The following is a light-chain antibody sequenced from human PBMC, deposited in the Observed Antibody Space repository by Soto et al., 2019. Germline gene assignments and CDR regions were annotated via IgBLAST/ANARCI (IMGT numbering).Light chain of an antibody. V-gene: IGKV3-20*01. J-gene: IGKJ5*01. CDR3: QQYGTSPPIT. Sequence: EIVLTQSPGPLSLSPGERATLFCRASQSVSSSYLAWYQQKPGQAPRLLIYGASSRATGIPDRFSGSGSGTDFTLTITRLEPEDFAVYYCQQYGTSPPITFGQGTRLEIK. CDR2: GAS. CDR1: QSVSSSY.